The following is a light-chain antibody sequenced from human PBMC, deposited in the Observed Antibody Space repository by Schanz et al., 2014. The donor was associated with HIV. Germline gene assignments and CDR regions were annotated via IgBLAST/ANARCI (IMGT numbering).Light chain of an antibody. CDR1: SSDVGGYNY. Sequence: QSALTQPRSVSGSPGQSVAISCTGTSSDVGGYNYVSWYQQHPGKAPKLMIYDVSNRPSGVSNRFSGSKSGNAASLTVSGLQADDEADYYCSSYAGSNVAFGGGTKLTVL. CDR2: DVS. J-gene: IGLJ2*01. CDR3: SSYAGSNVA. V-gene: IGLV2-11*01.